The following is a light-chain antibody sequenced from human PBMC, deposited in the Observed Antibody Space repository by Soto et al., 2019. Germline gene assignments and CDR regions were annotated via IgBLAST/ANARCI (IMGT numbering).Light chain of an antibody. CDR1: QSVSNN. V-gene: IGKV3-15*01. CDR3: QQYNEWPLT. Sequence: EIVMTQSPATLSVSPGERATLSCRASQSVSNNVAWYQQKPGQAPRLLIYHAATRDTGIPARFSGSGSGTEVTPTLSSLQSEDFAVYYCQQYNEWPLTFGGGTKVEIK. J-gene: IGKJ4*01. CDR2: HAA.